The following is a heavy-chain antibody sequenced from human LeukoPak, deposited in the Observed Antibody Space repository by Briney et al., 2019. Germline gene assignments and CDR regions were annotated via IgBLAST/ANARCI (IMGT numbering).Heavy chain of an antibody. D-gene: IGHD6-13*01. CDR3: ARDKSSTQDIPFDY. J-gene: IGHJ4*02. CDR1: GFTVSSNY. CDR2: IYSGGST. Sequence: GGSLRLSCAASGFTVSSNYMSWVRQAPGKGLEWVSVIYSGGSTYYADSVKGRFIISRDNSKNTLYLQMNSLRAEDTAVYYCARDKSSTQDIPFDYWGQGTLVTVSS. V-gene: IGHV3-66*01.